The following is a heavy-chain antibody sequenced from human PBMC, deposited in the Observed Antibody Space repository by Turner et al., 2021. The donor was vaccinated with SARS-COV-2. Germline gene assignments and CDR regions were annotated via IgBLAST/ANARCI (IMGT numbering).Heavy chain of an antibody. Sequence: QVQLVQSGAEVKKPGASLKVSCKASGYTFTGYYMQWVRQAPGQGLEWMGWINPNSGGTNYAQKFQGRVTMTRDTSISTTYMELNRLRSDDTAVYYCASPTSRVNTGYSSGWALGLGYYGMDVWGQGTTVTVSS. J-gene: IGHJ6*02. V-gene: IGHV1-2*02. CDR2: INPNSGGT. CDR3: ASPTSRVNTGYSSGWALGLGYYGMDV. D-gene: IGHD6-19*01. CDR1: GYTFTGYY.